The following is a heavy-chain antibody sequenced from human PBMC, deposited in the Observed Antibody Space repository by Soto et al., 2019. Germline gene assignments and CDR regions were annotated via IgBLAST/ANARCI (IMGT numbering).Heavy chain of an antibody. J-gene: IGHJ4*02. D-gene: IGHD1-26*01. CDR1: GYTFTSYA. V-gene: IGHV1-3*01. CDR2: INAGNGNT. CDR3: AIRVGATGYCDY. Sequence: QVQLVQSGAEVKKPGASVKVSCKASGYTFTSYAMHWVRQAPGQRLEWMGWINAGNGNTKYSQKFQGRVTITRDPSASTAYMELSSLRSEDTAVYYCAIRVGATGYCDYWGQGTLVTVSS.